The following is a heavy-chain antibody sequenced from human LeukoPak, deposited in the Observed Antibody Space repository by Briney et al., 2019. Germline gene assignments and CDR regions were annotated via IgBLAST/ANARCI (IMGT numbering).Heavy chain of an antibody. J-gene: IGHJ3*02. V-gene: IGHV4-38-2*02. CDR1: GYSISSGYY. CDR3: ARDPYYDSLNAFDI. Sequence: PSETLSLTCTVSGYSISSGYYWGWIRQPPGKGLEWIGSIYHSGSTYYNPSLKSRVTISVDTSKNQFSLKLSSVTAADTAVYYCARDPYYDSLNAFDIWGQGTMVTVSS. CDR2: IYHSGST. D-gene: IGHD3-22*01.